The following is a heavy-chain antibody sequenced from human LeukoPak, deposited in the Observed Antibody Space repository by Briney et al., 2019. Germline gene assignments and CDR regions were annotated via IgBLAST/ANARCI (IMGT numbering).Heavy chain of an antibody. V-gene: IGHV5-51*01. J-gene: IGHJ4*02. CDR3: ARQWGDCSSTSCYSAY. D-gene: IGHD2-2*01. Sequence: GESLKISCKGSGYSFASYWIAWVRQMPGKGLEWMAIIYPGDSDTRYSPSFQGQVTVSADNFISTAYLQWSSLKASDTAIYYCARQWGDCSSTSCYSAYWGQGTLVTVSS. CDR2: IYPGDSDT. CDR1: GYSFASYW.